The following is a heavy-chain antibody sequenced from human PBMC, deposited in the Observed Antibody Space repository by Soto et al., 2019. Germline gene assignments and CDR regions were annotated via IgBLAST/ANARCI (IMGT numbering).Heavy chain of an antibody. Sequence: EVQLLESGGGLVQPGGSLRLSCAASGFTFSSYAMSWVRQAPGKGLEWVSAISGSGGSTYYAASVKGRFTISRDNSKNTLYLQMNSLRAEDTAVYYCAKGEGDYGDYKWFDPWGQGTLVTVAS. CDR2: ISGSGGST. V-gene: IGHV3-23*01. CDR3: AKGEGDYGDYKWFDP. J-gene: IGHJ5*02. D-gene: IGHD4-17*01. CDR1: GFTFSSYA.